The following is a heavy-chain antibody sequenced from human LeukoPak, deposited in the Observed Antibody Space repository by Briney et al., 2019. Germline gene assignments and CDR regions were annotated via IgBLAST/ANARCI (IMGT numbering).Heavy chain of an antibody. V-gene: IGHV4-34*01. J-gene: IGHJ4*02. CDR3: AKSGGYGLIDY. Sequence: PSETLSLTCAVYGGSFSGYYWSWIRQPPGKGLEWIGEINHSGSTNYNASLQSRVTISIETSKNQISLRLNSVTAADTAMYYCAKSGGYGLIDYWGQGTLVTVSS. CDR1: GGSFSGYY. D-gene: IGHD1-26*01. CDR2: INHSGST.